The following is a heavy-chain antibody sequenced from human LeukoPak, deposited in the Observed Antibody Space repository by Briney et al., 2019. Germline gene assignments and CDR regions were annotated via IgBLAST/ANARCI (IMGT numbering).Heavy chain of an antibody. Sequence: SETLSLTCTVSGGSISSSSYYWGWIRQPPGKGLEWIGSIYYSGSTYYNPSLKSRVTISVDTSKNQFSLKLSSVTAADTAVYYCASRLLWFGELLYHAFDIWGQGTMVTVSS. CDR3: ASRLLWFGELLYHAFDI. CDR1: GGSISSSSYY. J-gene: IGHJ3*02. CDR2: IYYSGST. D-gene: IGHD3-10*01. V-gene: IGHV4-39*07.